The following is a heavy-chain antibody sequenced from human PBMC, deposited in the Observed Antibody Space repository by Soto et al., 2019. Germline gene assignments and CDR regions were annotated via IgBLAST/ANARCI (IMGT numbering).Heavy chain of an antibody. CDR2: ISAYNGNT. Sequence: SVRVSCNASGYTFTSYGISWVRQAPGQGLEWMVWISAYNGNTNYAQKLQGRVTMTTDTSTSTAYMELRSLRSDDTAVYYCARGGYYDSSGYYIDHYFDSWGQGTLVTVSS. J-gene: IGHJ4*02. V-gene: IGHV1-18*04. CDR1: GYTFTSYG. CDR3: ARGGYYDSSGYYIDHYFDS. D-gene: IGHD3-22*01.